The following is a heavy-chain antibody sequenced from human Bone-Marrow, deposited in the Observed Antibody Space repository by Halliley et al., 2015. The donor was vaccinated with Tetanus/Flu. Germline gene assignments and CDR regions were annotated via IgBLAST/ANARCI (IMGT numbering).Heavy chain of an antibody. CDR3: ARSLGWQQYIWFDP. V-gene: IGHV4-34*01. D-gene: IGHD3-16*01. Sequence: IGEKNYGGSPTTNPPLKSRVTVSVDTPKNQFSVGLRFVTAADTAVYYCARSLGWQQYIWFDPWGQGTLVTVSP. J-gene: IGHJ5*02. CDR2: KNYGGSP.